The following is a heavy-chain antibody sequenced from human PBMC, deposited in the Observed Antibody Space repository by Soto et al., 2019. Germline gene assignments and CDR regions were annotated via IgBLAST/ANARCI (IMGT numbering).Heavy chain of an antibody. CDR3: ARVPAFTMIVVAYRAYFDY. Sequence: QVQLQESGPGLVKPSQTLSLTCTVSGGSISSGGYYWSWIRQHPGKGLEWIGYIYYSGSTYYNPSLKSRVTISVDTSKIQFSLKLSSVTAADTAVYYCARVPAFTMIVVAYRAYFDYWGQGTLVTVSS. CDR2: IYYSGST. CDR1: GGSISSGGYY. D-gene: IGHD3-22*01. J-gene: IGHJ4*02. V-gene: IGHV4-31*03.